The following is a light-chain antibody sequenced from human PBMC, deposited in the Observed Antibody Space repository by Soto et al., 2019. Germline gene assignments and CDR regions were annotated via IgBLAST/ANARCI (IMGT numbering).Light chain of an antibody. J-gene: IGKJ5*01. CDR3: QQYNNWPPIT. Sequence: DIVMTQSPATLSLSPGERATLSCRTSQSVSSNLAWYQQKPGQAPRLLIYGASTRATGIPARFSGNGSGTEFTLTISSLQSEDFAVYHCQQYNNWPPITFGQGTRLEIK. CDR2: GAS. V-gene: IGKV3-15*01. CDR1: QSVSSN.